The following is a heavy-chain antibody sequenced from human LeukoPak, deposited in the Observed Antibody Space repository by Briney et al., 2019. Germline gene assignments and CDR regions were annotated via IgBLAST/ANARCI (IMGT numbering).Heavy chain of an antibody. V-gene: IGHV3-23*01. CDR3: AKSAGGSYTPYYFDY. CDR1: GFTFSRYA. CDR2: IGGSGGTT. D-gene: IGHD1-26*01. J-gene: IGHJ4*02. Sequence: GGSLRLSCAASGFTFSRYAMSWVRQAPGKGLEWVSSIGGSGGTTYYADSVQGRFTISRDNSKNTLYLQMNSLSAEDTAVYYCAKSAGGSYTPYYFDYWGQGTLVTVSS.